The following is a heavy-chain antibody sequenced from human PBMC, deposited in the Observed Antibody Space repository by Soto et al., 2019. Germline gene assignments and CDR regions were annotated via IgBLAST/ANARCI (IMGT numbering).Heavy chain of an antibody. Sequence: VGSLRLSCAASGFTFTSYAINWVRQAPGKGLEWVSAISGSGGSAYYADSVKGRFTISRDNAKNTVYLQMNSLRAEDTAIYYCAKAKGSGDYYYYYGMDVWGQGTTVTVSS. CDR2: ISGSGGSA. D-gene: IGHD4-17*01. J-gene: IGHJ6*02. CDR3: AKAKGSGDYYYYYGMDV. V-gene: IGHV3-23*01. CDR1: GFTFTSYA.